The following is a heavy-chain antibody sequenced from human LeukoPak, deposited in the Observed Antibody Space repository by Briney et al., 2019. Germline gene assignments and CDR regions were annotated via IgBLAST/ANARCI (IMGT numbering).Heavy chain of an antibody. CDR2: INHSGST. CDR1: GGSFSGYY. CDR3: ASSIRYYDSSGKQYYFDY. J-gene: IGHJ4*02. Sequence: SETLSLTCAVYGGSFSGYYWSWIRQPPGKGLEWIGEINHSGSTNYNPSLKSRVTISVDTSKNQFSLKLSSVTAADTAVYYCASSIRYYDSSGKQYYFDYWGQGTLVTVSS. D-gene: IGHD3-22*01. V-gene: IGHV4-34*01.